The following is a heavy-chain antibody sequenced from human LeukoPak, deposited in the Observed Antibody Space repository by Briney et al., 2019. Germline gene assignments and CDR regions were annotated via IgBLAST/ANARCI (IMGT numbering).Heavy chain of an antibody. CDR3: ARQSVVVPAAIEV. CDR1: GGSISSSSYY. Sequence: SETLSLTCTVSGGSISSSSYYWGWIRQPPGKGLEWIGSIYYSGSTYYNPSLKSRVTISVDTSKNQFSLKLSSVTAADTAVYYCARQSVVVPAAIEVWGQGTLVTVSS. CDR2: IYYSGST. D-gene: IGHD2-2*02. V-gene: IGHV4-39*07. J-gene: IGHJ4*02.